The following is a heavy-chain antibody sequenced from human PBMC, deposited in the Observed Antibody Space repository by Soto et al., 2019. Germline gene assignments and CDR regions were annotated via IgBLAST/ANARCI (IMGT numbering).Heavy chain of an antibody. D-gene: IGHD3-10*01. V-gene: IGHV3-33*01. Sequence: QVQLVESGGGVVQPGRSLTLSCAASGFTFSNYGMHWVRQAPGKGLEWVAVILNDGSNRYHADSVKDRFTISRDNSKNTLYLQMNSLRVEETAVYYCARDDEYSGNGMDVWGQGTTVTVS. CDR1: GFTFSNYG. CDR2: ILNDGSNR. CDR3: ARDDEYSGNGMDV. J-gene: IGHJ6*02.